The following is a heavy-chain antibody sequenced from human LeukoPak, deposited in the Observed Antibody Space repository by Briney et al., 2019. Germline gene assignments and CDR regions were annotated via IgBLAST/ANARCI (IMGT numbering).Heavy chain of an antibody. CDR1: GFTFSSYS. J-gene: IGHJ3*02. Sequence: GGSLRLSCAASGFTFSSYSMNWVRQAPGKGLEWVSSISSSSSYIYYADSVKGRFTISRDNAKNSLYLQMNSLRAEDTAVYYCASDRPETYYYDRGSEDAFDIWGQGTMVTVSS. CDR3: ASDRPETYYYDRGSEDAFDI. CDR2: ISSSSSYI. D-gene: IGHD3-22*01. V-gene: IGHV3-21*01.